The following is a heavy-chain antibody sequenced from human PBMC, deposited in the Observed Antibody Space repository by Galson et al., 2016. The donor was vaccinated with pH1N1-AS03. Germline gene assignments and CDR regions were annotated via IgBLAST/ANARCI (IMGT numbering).Heavy chain of an antibody. J-gene: IGHJ4*02. CDR1: GFTFSSYW. Sequence: SLRLSCAASGFTFSSYWLTWVRQAPGKGLEWVANIKGDGSEKYYADSAKGRFTISRDNAKNSLYLQMNNLRAEDTAVYYCTRDVALVSPGGMAYWGQGTLVTVSS. V-gene: IGHV3-7*03. CDR3: TRDVALVSPGGMAY. D-gene: IGHD2-8*01. CDR2: IKGDGSEK.